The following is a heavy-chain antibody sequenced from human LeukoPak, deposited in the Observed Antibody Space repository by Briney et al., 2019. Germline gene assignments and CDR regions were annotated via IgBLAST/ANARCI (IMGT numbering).Heavy chain of an antibody. CDR3: ARGVRALSFFDY. J-gene: IGHJ4*02. CDR2: IYYSGST. Sequence: SETLSLTCTVSGGSISSGGYYWSWIRQHPGKGLEWIGYIYYSGSTYYNPSLKSRVTISVDTSKNQFSLKLSSVTAADTAVYYCARGVRALSFFDYWGQGTLVTVSS. V-gene: IGHV4-30-4*08. CDR1: GGSISSGGYY. D-gene: IGHD3-16*02.